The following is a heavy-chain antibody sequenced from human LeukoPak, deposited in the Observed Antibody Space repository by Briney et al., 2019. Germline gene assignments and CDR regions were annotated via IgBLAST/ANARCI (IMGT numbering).Heavy chain of an antibody. V-gene: IGHV3-30*19. D-gene: IGHD6-13*01. CDR2: IEYDGSDK. Sequence: GGSLRLSCAASGFTFSQNGMHWVRQAPGKGLEWMAFIEYDGSDKYFADSVKGRFTISRDNSKNMLYLQMNSLRAEDTAVYYCARELYSSSWYNYWGQGTLVTVSS. CDR1: GFTFSQNG. CDR3: ARELYSSSWYNY. J-gene: IGHJ4*02.